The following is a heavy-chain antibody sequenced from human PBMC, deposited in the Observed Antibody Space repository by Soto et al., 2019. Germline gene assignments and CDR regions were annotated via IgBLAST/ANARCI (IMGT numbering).Heavy chain of an antibody. CDR1: GFTSSSYA. CDR2: ISGSGGST. Sequence: GRSLRVSCAASGFTSSSYAMSWILQAPGKGLEWISAISGSGGSTYYADSVKGRFTISRDNSKNTLYLQMNSLRAEDTAVYYCAKGRRYYYMDVWGKGTTVTVSS. V-gene: IGHV3-23*01. J-gene: IGHJ6*03. CDR3: AKGRRYYYMDV.